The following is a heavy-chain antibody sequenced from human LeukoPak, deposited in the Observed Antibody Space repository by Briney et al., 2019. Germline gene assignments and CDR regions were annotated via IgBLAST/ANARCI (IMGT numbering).Heavy chain of an antibody. D-gene: IGHD5-24*01. V-gene: IGHV3-48*03. CDR3: ARGGYNYGYAFDI. CDR1: GFTFRSYE. J-gene: IGHJ3*02. Sequence: GGSLRLSCAASGFTFRSYEVNWVRQAPGKGLEWVSYISGSGSTIHYADFVKGRFTISRDNAKNSLFLQMNSLRAEDTAVYYCARGGYNYGYAFDIWGQGTMVTASS. CDR2: ISGSGSTI.